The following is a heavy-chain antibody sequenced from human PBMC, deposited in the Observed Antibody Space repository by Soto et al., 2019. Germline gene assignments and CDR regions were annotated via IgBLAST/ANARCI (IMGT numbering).Heavy chain of an antibody. V-gene: IGHV4-34*01. D-gene: IGHD6-13*01. Sequence: QVQLQQWGAGLLKPSETLSLTCAVYGGSFSGYYWTWIRQPPGKGLEWIGEINHSGSTNYIPSLKSRVTISVDKSKNQFSLKLSSVTAADTAVYYCARDGRQQLVRTLFYGMDVWGQGTTVTVSS. CDR2: INHSGST. CDR1: GGSFSGYY. CDR3: ARDGRQQLVRTLFYGMDV. J-gene: IGHJ6*02.